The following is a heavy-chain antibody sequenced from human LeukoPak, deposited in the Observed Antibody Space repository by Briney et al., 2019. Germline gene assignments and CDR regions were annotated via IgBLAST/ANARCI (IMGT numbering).Heavy chain of an antibody. CDR3: ARDGSLGELPSPADY. CDR2: INTNTGNP. Sequence: GASVKVSCKASGYTFTSYAMNWVRQAPGQGLEWMGWINTNTGNPTYAQGSTGRFVFSLDTSVSTAYLQISSLKAEDTAVYYCARDGSLGELPSPADYWGQGTLVTVSS. D-gene: IGHD3-16*01. J-gene: IGHJ4*02. V-gene: IGHV7-4-1*02. CDR1: GYTFTSYA.